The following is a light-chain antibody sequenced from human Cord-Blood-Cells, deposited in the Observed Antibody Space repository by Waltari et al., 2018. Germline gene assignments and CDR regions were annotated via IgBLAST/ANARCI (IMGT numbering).Light chain of an antibody. J-gene: IGKJ5*01. CDR3: QQYGSSRIT. CDR2: GAS. Sequence: EIVLTQSPGTLSLSPGERATLSCRASQSVSSSYLAWYQQKPGQAPRLLIYGASSRATGIPDRFSGSVSGTDFTFSISRLEPEDFAVYYCQQYGSSRITFGQGTRLEIK. V-gene: IGKV3-20*01. CDR1: QSVSSSY.